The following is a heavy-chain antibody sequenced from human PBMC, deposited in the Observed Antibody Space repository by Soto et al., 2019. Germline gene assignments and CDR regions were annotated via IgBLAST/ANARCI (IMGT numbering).Heavy chain of an antibody. J-gene: IGHJ5*02. Sequence: PGGSLRLSCAASGFTFSSYWMHWVRQAPGKGLVWVSRINSDGSSTNYADSVKGRFTISRDNAKNTLYLQMNSLRAEDTAVYYRARDLRFSSSWFLIGWFDPWGQGTLVTVSS. CDR3: ARDLRFSSSWFLIGWFDP. CDR1: GFTFSSYW. D-gene: IGHD6-13*01. CDR2: INSDGSST. V-gene: IGHV3-74*01.